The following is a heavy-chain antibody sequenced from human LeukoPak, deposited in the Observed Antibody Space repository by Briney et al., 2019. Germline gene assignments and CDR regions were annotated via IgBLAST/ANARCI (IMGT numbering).Heavy chain of an antibody. J-gene: IGHJ4*02. Sequence: ASVKVSCKVSGHTLTELSMHWVRQAPGKGLEWMGGFDPEDGETIYAQKFQGRVTMTEDTSTDTAYMELSSLRSEDTAVYYCATVPRLGDYVWGSYRYTEPPDYWGQGTLVTVSS. CDR3: ATVPRLGDYVWGSYRYTEPPDY. CDR2: FDPEDGET. CDR1: GHTLTELS. D-gene: IGHD3-16*02. V-gene: IGHV1-24*01.